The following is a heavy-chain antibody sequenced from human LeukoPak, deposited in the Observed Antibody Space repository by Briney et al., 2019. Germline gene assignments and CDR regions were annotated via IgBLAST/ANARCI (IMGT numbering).Heavy chain of an antibody. CDR1: GFTFSSYA. D-gene: IGHD6-13*01. CDR2: ISGSGGST. J-gene: IGHJ4*02. Sequence: PGGSLRLSCAASGFTFSSYAMSWVRQAPGKGLEWVSAISGSGGSTYYADSVKGRFTTSRDNSKNTLYLQMNSLRAEDTAVYYCAKVRDSSSWYADYWGQGTLVTVSS. CDR3: AKVRDSSSWYADY. V-gene: IGHV3-23*01.